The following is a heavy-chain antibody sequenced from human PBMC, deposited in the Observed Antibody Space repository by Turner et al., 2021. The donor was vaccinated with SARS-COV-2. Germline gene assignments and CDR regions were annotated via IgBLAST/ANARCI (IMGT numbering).Heavy chain of an antibody. J-gene: IGHJ4*02. Sequence: EVQLLESGGGLVQPGGSLRLPCAASGITSTSYSMSWVRQAPGKELEWVSSISGSGVTTCYADSVKGRFTISRDSFNNMVYLQMNSLRADDMAVYYCAKGGWGAFDYWGQGILVIVSS. D-gene: IGHD3-16*01. CDR3: AKGGWGAFDY. V-gene: IGHV3-23*01. CDR2: ISGSGVTT. CDR1: GITSTSYS.